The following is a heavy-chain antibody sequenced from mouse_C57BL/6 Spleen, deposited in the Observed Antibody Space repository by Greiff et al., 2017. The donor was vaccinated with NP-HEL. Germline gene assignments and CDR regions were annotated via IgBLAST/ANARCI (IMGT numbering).Heavy chain of an antibody. CDR1: GYTFTSYW. V-gene: IGHV1-64*01. CDR3: ARSDGYYERVDD. CDR2: IHPNSGST. J-gene: IGHJ2*01. Sequence: VQLQQPGAELVKPGASVKLSCKASGYTFTSYWMHWVKQRPGQGLEWIGMIHPNSGSTNYNEKLKSKATLTVDKSSSTAYMQLSSLTSEDSAVYYCARSDGYYERVDDWGQGTTLTVSS. D-gene: IGHD2-3*01.